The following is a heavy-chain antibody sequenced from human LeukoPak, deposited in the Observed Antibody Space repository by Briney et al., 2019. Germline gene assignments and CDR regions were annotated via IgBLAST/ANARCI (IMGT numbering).Heavy chain of an antibody. V-gene: IGHV4-59*08. J-gene: IGHJ4*02. D-gene: IGHD3-10*01. CDR3: ARLTALYFGDERVYYFDY. CDR1: GGSISSYY. CDR2: IYYSGST. Sequence: SETLSLTCTVSGGSISSYYRSWIRQPPGKGLEWIGYIYYSGSTNYIPSLKSRVTISVDMSKNQFSLKLSSVTAADTAVYYCARLTALYFGDERVYYFDYWGQGTLVTVSS.